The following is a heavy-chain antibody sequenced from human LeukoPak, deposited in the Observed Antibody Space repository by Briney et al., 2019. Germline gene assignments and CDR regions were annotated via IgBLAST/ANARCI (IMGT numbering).Heavy chain of an antibody. D-gene: IGHD4-11*01. CDR1: GFTFDDYA. J-gene: IGHJ4*02. V-gene: IGHV3-9*01. Sequence: GGSLRLSCAASGFTFDDYAMHWVRQAPGKGLEWVSGISWNSGSIGYADSVKGRFTISRDNSKNTLYLQMNSLRAEDTAVYYCAKDNEGLPDYWGQGTLVTVSS. CDR3: AKDNEGLPDY. CDR2: ISWNSGSI.